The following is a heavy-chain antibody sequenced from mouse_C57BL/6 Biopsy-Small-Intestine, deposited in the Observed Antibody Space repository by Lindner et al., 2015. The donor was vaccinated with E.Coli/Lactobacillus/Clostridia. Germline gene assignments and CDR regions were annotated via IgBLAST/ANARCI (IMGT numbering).Heavy chain of an antibody. V-gene: IGHV1S29*02. CDR1: GYTLTELS. J-gene: IGHJ3*01. D-gene: IGHD1-1*02. CDR2: FDPEDGET. CDR3: ATNMVWGSFAFDI. Sequence: SVKVSCKVSGYTLTELSIHWVRQAPGKGLEWMGNFDPEDGETIYAQKFQGRVTMTEDTSTDTAYMELSSLRSEDTAVYYCATNMVWGSFAFDIWGQGTMVNVSS.